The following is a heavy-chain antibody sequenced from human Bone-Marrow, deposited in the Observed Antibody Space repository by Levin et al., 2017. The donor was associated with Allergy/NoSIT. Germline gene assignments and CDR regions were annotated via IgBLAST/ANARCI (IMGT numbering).Heavy chain of an antibody. CDR1: GFTFSTYH. CDR2: ISDRGERT. CDR3: GKLLSLTVNYWYGVDV. V-gene: IGHV3-23*01. J-gene: IGHJ6*02. Sequence: GGSLRLSCAASGFTFSTYHMVWIRQAPGEGLESVASISDRGERTYYVDSVKGRFVISRDNSKNTLFLQMNSLRAEDTAKYYGGKLLSLTVNYWYGVDVWGQGTTVAVSS. D-gene: IGHD2-21*02.